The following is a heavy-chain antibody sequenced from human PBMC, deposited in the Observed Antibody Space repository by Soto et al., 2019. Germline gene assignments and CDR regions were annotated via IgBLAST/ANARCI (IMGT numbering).Heavy chain of an antibody. Sequence: ASVKVSCKASGGTFSSYAISWVRQAPGQGLEWMGIINPSGGSTSYAQKFQGRVTMTRDTSTSTVYMELSSLRSEDTAVYYCARVTRDGYNRAFDIWGQGTMVTVSS. CDR2: INPSGGST. CDR3: ARVTRDGYNRAFDI. D-gene: IGHD5-12*01. V-gene: IGHV1-46*01. J-gene: IGHJ3*02. CDR1: GGTFSSYA.